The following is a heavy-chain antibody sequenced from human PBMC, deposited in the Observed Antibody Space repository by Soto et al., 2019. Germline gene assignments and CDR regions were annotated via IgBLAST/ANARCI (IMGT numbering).Heavy chain of an antibody. V-gene: IGHV4-39*01. D-gene: IGHD2-21*02. CDR1: GGSISSSSYY. CDR3: ARIVRAYCGGDCPLFFDY. J-gene: IGHJ4*02. Sequence: QLQLQESGPGLVKPSETLSLTCTVSGGSISSSSYYWGWIRQPPGKGLEWIGTMYYSGSTYYNPSFKIRGTISVDTSINQFSLKLSSVTAADTAVYYCARIVRAYCGGDCPLFFDYCCQGTLVTVSS. CDR2: MYYSGST.